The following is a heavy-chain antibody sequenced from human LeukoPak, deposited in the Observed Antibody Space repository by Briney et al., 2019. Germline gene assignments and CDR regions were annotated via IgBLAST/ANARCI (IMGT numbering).Heavy chain of an antibody. V-gene: IGHV4-59*11. CDR3: ARFSGSFSD. CDR1: GDSFRSHY. J-gene: IGHJ4*02. Sequence: KSSETLSLTCTVSGDSFRSHYWSWVRQPPGKALEWIGYMFYSGSTNYNPSLKSRVTISVDTSKNQFSLKLNSVTAADTAMYYCARFSGSFSDWGQGTLVTVSS. D-gene: IGHD1-26*01. CDR2: MFYSGST.